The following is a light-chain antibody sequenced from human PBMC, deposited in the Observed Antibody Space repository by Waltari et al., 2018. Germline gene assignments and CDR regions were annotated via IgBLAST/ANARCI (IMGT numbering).Light chain of an antibody. Sequence: DIQMTQSPSTLSASVGDRVTITCRASQSIVSWVAWYQQKPGKAPKLLIDKASSLQSGVPSTFSGSGSGTDFTLTINNLQPEDFATYYCQQSYRTPLTFGGGTKIEIK. CDR3: QQSYRTPLT. V-gene: IGKV1-5*03. J-gene: IGKJ4*01. CDR1: QSIVSW. CDR2: KAS.